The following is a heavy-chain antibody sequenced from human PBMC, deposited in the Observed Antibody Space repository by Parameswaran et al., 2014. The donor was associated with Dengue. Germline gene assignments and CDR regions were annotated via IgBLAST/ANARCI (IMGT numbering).Heavy chain of an antibody. V-gene: IGHV3-33*01. D-gene: IGHD4-17*01. CDR2: IWYDGSNK. Sequence: VRQMPGKGLEWVAVIWYDGSNKYYADSVKGRFTISRDNSKNTLYLQMNSLRAEDTAVYYCARGIVDDYGDYVSQNWGQGTLVTVSS. CDR3: ARGIVDDYGDYVSQN. J-gene: IGHJ4*02.